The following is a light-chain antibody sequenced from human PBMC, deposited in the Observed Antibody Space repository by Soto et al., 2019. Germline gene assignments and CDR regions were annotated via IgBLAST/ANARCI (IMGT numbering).Light chain of an antibody. V-gene: IGKV3-20*01. CDR3: QQYGSSPPYT. J-gene: IGKJ2*01. Sequence: EIVLTQSPGTLSLSPGERVTLSCRASQSVSSSYLAWYQQKPVQAPRLLIFRASSSAAGIPDRFSGSGSGTDFTLTISRLEPEDSAVYYYQQYGSSPPYTFGQGTKLEIK. CDR1: QSVSSSY. CDR2: RAS.